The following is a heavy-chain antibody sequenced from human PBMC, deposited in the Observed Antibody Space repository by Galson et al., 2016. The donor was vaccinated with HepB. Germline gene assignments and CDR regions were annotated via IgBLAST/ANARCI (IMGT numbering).Heavy chain of an antibody. CDR1: GYTFTGYY. V-gene: IGHV1-2*04. CDR3: AADYSFALITAAAAPYFDY. J-gene: IGHJ4*02. D-gene: IGHD6-13*01. Sequence: SVRVSCKASGYTFTGYYMHWVRQAPGQGLEWMGWINPNSGGTNYAQKFQGWVTMTRDTSISTAYMELSSLRSEDTAVYYCAADYSFALITAAAAPYFDYWGQGTLVTVSS. CDR2: INPNSGGT.